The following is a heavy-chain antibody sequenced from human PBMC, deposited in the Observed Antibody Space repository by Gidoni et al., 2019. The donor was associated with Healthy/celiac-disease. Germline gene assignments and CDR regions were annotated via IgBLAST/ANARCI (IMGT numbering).Heavy chain of an antibody. CDR2: IYYSGST. J-gene: IGHJ4*02. D-gene: IGHD1-26*01. Sequence: QLQLQESGPGLVKPSETLSLTCTVSGGSISSSSYYWGWIRQPPGKGLEWIGSIYYSGSTYYNPSLKSRVTISVDTSKNQFSLKPSSVTAADTAVYYCARIGLSGPIDYWGQGTLVTVSS. CDR1: GGSISSSSYY. V-gene: IGHV4-39*07. CDR3: ARIGLSGPIDY.